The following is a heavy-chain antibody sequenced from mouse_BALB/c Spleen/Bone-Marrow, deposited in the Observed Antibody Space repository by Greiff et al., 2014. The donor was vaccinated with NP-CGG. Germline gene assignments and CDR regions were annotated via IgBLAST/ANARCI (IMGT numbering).Heavy chain of an antibody. Sequence: EVKLMESGAELAKPGASVKLSCTASGFNIKDTYMHWVKQRPEQGLEWIGRIDPANGDTKYDPKFQGKATITADTSSNTAYLQLSSLTSEDTAAYYCTKPSFYYGSSYWYFDVWGAGTTVTVSS. V-gene: IGHV14-3*02. CDR3: TKPSFYYGSSYWYFDV. J-gene: IGHJ1*01. CDR2: IDPANGDT. CDR1: GFNIKDTY. D-gene: IGHD1-1*01.